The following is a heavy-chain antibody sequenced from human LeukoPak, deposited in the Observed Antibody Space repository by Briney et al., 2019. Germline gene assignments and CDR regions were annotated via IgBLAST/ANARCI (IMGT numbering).Heavy chain of an antibody. CDR1: GFTFSSYG. V-gene: IGHV3-30*03. CDR3: ARIRGGWYIDY. CDR2: ISYDGNNQ. J-gene: IGHJ4*02. D-gene: IGHD3-10*01. Sequence: GGSLRLSCAASGFTFSSYGMHWVRQAPGRGLEWVAVISYDGNNQYYADSVKGRFDISRDNSKNTLYLQMNSLRAEDTAVYYCARIRGGWYIDYWGQGTLVTVSS.